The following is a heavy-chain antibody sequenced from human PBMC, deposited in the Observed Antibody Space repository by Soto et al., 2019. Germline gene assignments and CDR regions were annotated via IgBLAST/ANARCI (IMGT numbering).Heavy chain of an antibody. J-gene: IGHJ3*02. CDR1: GGSITNGNDY. CDR2: IYSRGTT. V-gene: IGHV4-30-4*08. Sequence: SETLSLTCTVFGGSITNGNDYWSWIRQLPGKGLEWIGYIYSRGTTYYNPSLKSRVALSVDRSKNQFSLKLSSVTAADTAVYYCARDRATRRGLVAFDIWGQGTMVTVSS. CDR3: ARDRATRRGLVAFDI. D-gene: IGHD2-15*01.